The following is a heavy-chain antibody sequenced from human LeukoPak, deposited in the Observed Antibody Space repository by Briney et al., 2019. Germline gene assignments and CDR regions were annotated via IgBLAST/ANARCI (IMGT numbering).Heavy chain of an antibody. V-gene: IGHV3-7*05. Sequence: GGSLRLSCAASGFTFSSYWMTWVRQAPGKGLEWVANIKQDGSEKYYVDSVKGRFTISRDSAKNSLYLQMNSLRAEDTAAYYCARWTFGLYFDYWGQGTLVTVSS. CDR1: GFTFSSYW. CDR2: IKQDGSEK. J-gene: IGHJ4*02. D-gene: IGHD3-16*01. CDR3: ARWTFGLYFDY.